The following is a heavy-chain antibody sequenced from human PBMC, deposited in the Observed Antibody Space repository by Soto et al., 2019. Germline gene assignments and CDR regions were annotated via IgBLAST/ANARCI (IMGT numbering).Heavy chain of an antibody. V-gene: IGHV3-9*01. J-gene: IGHJ4*02. CDR1: GFTFDDYA. CDR3: TKAGYDGTYYFDY. Sequence: SLRLSCAASGFTFDDYAMHWVRQAPGKGLEWVSGISWNSGSIGYADSVKGRFTISRDNAKNSLYLQMNSLRAEDTALYYCTKAGYDGTYYFDYWGQGTLVTVSS. CDR2: ISWNSGSI. D-gene: IGHD5-12*01.